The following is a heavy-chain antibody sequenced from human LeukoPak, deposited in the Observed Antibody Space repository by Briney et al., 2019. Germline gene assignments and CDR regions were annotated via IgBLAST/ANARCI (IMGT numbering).Heavy chain of an antibody. CDR1: GGSISSSSYF. D-gene: IGHD4-23*01. Sequence: SETLSLTCTVSGGSISSSSYFWGWLRQPPGKGLGWIGSIYYSGNTYYNPSHKSRVNISIDTSKNQFSLRLSSVTAADTAVYYCGRLRRWAVGGSPKYYFDYWGQGTLVTVSS. J-gene: IGHJ4*02. CDR3: GRLRRWAVGGSPKYYFDY. V-gene: IGHV4-39*01. CDR2: IYYSGNT.